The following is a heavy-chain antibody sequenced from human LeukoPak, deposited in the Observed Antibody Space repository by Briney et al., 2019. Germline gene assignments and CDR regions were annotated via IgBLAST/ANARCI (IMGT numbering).Heavy chain of an antibody. V-gene: IGHV4-38-2*02. J-gene: IGHJ4*02. D-gene: IGHD1-26*01. Sequence: SETLSLTCTVSGYSISSGYYWGWIRQPPGKRLEWIGSIYHSGSTYYNPSLKSRVTISVATSKNQFSLKLSSVTAADTAVYYCARDGIVGARDSNWGQGTLVTVSS. CDR2: IYHSGST. CDR3: ARDGIVGARDSN. CDR1: GYSISSGYY.